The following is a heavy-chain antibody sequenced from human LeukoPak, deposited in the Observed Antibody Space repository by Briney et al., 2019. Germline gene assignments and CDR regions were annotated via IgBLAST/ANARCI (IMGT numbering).Heavy chain of an antibody. CDR1: GYSISSGYY. V-gene: IGHV4-38-2*02. Sequence: PSETLSLTCTVSGYSISSGYYWGWIRQPPGKGLEWIGSIYHSGSTYYNPSLKSRVTISVDTSKNQFSLKLSSVTAADTAVYYCARDGVGTMIVGGLYYFDYWGQGALVTVSS. CDR2: IYHSGST. J-gene: IGHJ4*02. CDR3: ARDGVGTMIVGGLYYFDY. D-gene: IGHD3-22*01.